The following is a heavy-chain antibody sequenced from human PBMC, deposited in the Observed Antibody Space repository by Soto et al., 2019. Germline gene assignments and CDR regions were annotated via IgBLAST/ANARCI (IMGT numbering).Heavy chain of an antibody. CDR1: GGSISSSSYY. J-gene: IGHJ4*02. CDR2: IYYSGST. D-gene: IGHD6-19*01. V-gene: IGHV4-39*01. CDR3: ARLGAVASQYFDY. Sequence: QLQLQESGPGLVKPSETLSLTCTVSGGSISSSSYYWGWIRQPPGKGLEWIGSIYYSGSTYYNPSLKSRVTISVDTSKNQFSLKLSSVTAADTAVYYCARLGAVASQYFDYWGQGTLVTVSS.